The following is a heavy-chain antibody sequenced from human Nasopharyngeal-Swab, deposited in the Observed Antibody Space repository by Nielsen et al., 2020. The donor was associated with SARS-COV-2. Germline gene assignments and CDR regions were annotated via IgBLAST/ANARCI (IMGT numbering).Heavy chain of an antibody. CDR3: ARGQDGAAAAL. D-gene: IGHD6-13*01. J-gene: IGHJ4*02. V-gene: IGHV4-34*01. Sequence: SETLSLTCAVDGRSFSGYYWSWIRQTPGKWLEWIGEINHSGGNRYNPSLKSRVIISVDSSKNQLSLKLTSLTAADTAMYYCARGQDGAAAALWGQGTLVTVSS. CDR1: GRSFSGYY. CDR2: INHSGGN.